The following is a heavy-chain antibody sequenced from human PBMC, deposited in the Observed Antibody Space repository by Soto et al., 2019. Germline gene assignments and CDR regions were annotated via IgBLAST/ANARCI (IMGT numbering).Heavy chain of an antibody. J-gene: IGHJ5*02. CDR1: GLTFSSYS. CDR2: ISGSGGST. D-gene: IGHD3-3*01. Sequence: GGSMRLSCAASGLTFSSYSMSWVRQAPGKGLEWVSAISGSGGSTYYADSVKGRFTISRDNSKNTLYLQMNSLRAEDTAVYYCAKGYDFWSGYYQDNWFDPWGQGTLVTVSS. CDR3: AKGYDFWSGYYQDNWFDP. V-gene: IGHV3-23*01.